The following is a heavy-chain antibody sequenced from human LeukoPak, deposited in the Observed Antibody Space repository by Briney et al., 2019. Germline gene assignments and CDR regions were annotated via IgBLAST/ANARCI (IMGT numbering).Heavy chain of an antibody. CDR1: GFTFSSYA. Sequence: GGSLRLSCAASGFTFSSYAMHWVRQAPGKGLEWVAVISYDGSNKYYADSVKGRFTISRDNSKNTLYLQMNSLRAEDTAVYYCALSSPYGGNEFDPWGQGTLVTVSS. D-gene: IGHD4-23*01. CDR3: ALSSPYGGNEFDP. V-gene: IGHV3-30-3*01. J-gene: IGHJ5*02. CDR2: ISYDGSNK.